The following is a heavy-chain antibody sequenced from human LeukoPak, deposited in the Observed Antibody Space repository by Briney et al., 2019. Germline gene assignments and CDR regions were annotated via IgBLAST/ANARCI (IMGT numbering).Heavy chain of an antibody. CDR3: ARERRDYYDSSGHFDY. CDR2: IIPIFGTA. J-gene: IGHJ4*02. V-gene: IGHV1-69*13. Sequence: SVKVSCKASGGTFSSYAISWVRQAPGQGLEWMGGIIPIFGTANYAQKFQGRVTITADESTSTAYMGLSSLRSEDTAVYYCARERRDYYDSSGHFDYWGQGTLVTVSS. D-gene: IGHD3-22*01. CDR1: GGTFSSYA.